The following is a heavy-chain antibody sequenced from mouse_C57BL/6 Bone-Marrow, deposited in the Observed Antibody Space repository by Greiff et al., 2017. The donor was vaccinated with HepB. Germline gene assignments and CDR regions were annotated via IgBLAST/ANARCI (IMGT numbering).Heavy chain of an antibody. CDR3: AGHDAPAWFAY. CDR1: GFTFSDYY. V-gene: IGHV5-12*01. J-gene: IGHJ3*01. Sequence: EVQLVESGGGLVQPGGSLKLSCAASGFTFSDYYMYWVRQTPEKRLEWVAYISNGGGSTYYPDTVKGRFTISRDNAKNTLYLQMSRLKSEDTAMDYCAGHDAPAWFAYWGQGTLVTVSA. CDR2: ISNGGGST.